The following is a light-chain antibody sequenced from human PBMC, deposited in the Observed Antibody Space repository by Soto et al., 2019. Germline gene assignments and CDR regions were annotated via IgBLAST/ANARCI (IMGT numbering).Light chain of an antibody. CDR3: QHYNSYSEA. J-gene: IGKJ1*01. CDR2: KAS. Sequence: DIQMTQSPSTLSASVGDRVAITCRASQSISTYLAWYQQKPGKAPKLLIYKASSLESGVPSRFSGSGSGAEFTLTISSLQPDDFATYYCQHYNSYSEAFGQGTKVGIK. CDR1: QSISTY. V-gene: IGKV1-5*03.